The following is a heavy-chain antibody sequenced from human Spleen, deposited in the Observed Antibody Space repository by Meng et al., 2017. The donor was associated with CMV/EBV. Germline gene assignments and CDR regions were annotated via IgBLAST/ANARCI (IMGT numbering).Heavy chain of an antibody. CDR2: ISYGGST. D-gene: IGHD3-3*01. CDR3: ARIFPSDYYKYDMDV. CDR1: ASINRNTYF. V-gene: IGHV4-39*06. Sequence: ASINRNTYFWDWIRQPPGKGLEWIGSISYGGSTYYNSSLRGRVTMSLDTSKRQFTLKLSSVTAADTAVYYCARIFPSDYYKYDMDVWGQGTTVTVSS. J-gene: IGHJ6*02.